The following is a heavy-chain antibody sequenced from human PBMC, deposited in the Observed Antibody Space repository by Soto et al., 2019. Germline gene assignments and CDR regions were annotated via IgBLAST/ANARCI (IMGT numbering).Heavy chain of an antibody. CDR2: IYYSGST. CDR3: AKSSTSANYFDY. Sequence: SETLSLTCTVSGGSISIYYWSWIRQPPGKGLEWIGYIYYSGSTNYNPSLKSRVTISVDTSKNQFSLKLSSVTAADTAVYYCAKSSTSANYFDYWGQGTLVTVSS. V-gene: IGHV4-59*01. J-gene: IGHJ4*02. CDR1: GGSISIYY. D-gene: IGHD2-2*01.